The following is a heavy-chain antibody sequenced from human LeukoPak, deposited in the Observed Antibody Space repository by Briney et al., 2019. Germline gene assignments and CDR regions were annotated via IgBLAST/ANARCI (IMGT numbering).Heavy chain of an antibody. CDR2: ISAYNGNT. CDR3: AGQKYYDFWFDP. CDR1: GYTFTSYG. V-gene: IGHV1-18*01. J-gene: IGHJ5*02. D-gene: IGHD3-3*01. Sequence: GASVKVSCKASGYTFTSYGVSWVRQAPGQGLEWMGWISAYNGNTNYAQKLQGRVTMTTDTSTSTAYMELRSLRSDDTAVYYCAGQKYYDFWFDPWGQGTLVTVSS.